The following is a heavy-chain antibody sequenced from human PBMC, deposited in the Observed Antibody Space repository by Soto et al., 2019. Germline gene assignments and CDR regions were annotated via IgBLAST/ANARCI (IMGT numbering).Heavy chain of an antibody. V-gene: IGHV3-53*01. J-gene: IGHJ3*02. CDR2: IYSGGST. Sequence: PGGSLRLSCAASGFTVSSNYMSWVRQAPGKGLEWVSVIYSGGSTSYADSVKGRFTISRDNSKTTLYLQMNSLRAEDTAVYYCARVSDGENALDIWGQGTMVNVSS. CDR1: GFTVSSNY. CDR3: ARVSDGENALDI.